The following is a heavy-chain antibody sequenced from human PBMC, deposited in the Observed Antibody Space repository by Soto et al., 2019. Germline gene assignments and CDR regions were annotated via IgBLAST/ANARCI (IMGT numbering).Heavy chain of an antibody. CDR3: VRARRYYDDRSAYDY. D-gene: IGHD3-22*01. V-gene: IGHV1-2*02. J-gene: IGHJ4*02. CDR2: INPNNGDT. CDR1: GYTFTGYY. Sequence: ASVKVSCKASGYTFTGYYMHWVRQAPGQGLEWMGWINPNNGDTNYAQKFQGRVTMTRDSSISIAYMDLSRLRSADTAVYFCVRARRYYDDRSAYDYWGQGTLVTVSS.